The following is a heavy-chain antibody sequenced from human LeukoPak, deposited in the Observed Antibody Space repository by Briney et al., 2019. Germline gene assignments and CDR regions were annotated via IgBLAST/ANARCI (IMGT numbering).Heavy chain of an antibody. CDR1: GFTFSNYK. V-gene: IGHV3-21*01. CDR3: ARTGPMAVAWDY. Sequence: GGSLRLSCSASGFTFSNYKMNWVRQAPGKGLEWVSSISSSSSYIYYADSVKGRFTISRDNAKNSLYLQMNSLRAEDTAVYYCARTGPMAVAWDYWGQGTLVTVSS. CDR2: ISSSSSYI. J-gene: IGHJ4*02. D-gene: IGHD6-19*01.